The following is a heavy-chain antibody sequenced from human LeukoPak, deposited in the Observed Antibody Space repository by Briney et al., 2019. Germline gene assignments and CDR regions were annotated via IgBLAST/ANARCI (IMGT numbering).Heavy chain of an antibody. D-gene: IGHD3-16*02. J-gene: IGHJ4*02. CDR1: GFTFSSYA. Sequence: GGSLRLSCAASGFTFSSYAMSWVRQAPGKGLEWVSAISGSGGTTYYADSVKGRFTISRDNSNNTLYLQMNSLRAEDTAVYYCTKGSGSDYVWGSYRSPYYFDYWGQGTLVTVSS. CDR3: TKGSGSDYVWGSYRSPYYFDY. V-gene: IGHV3-23*01. CDR2: ISGSGGTT.